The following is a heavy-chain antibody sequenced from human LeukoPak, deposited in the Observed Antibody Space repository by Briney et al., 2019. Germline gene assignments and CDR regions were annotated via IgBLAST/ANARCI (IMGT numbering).Heavy chain of an antibody. CDR1: GYSISSGYY. D-gene: IGHD1-26*01. Sequence: PSETLSLTCTVSGYSISSGYYWGWIRQPPGKGLEWIGSIYHSGSTYYNPSLKSRVTISVDTSKNQFSLKLSSVTAADMAVYYCARDQISTSYSGNQRGAFDIWGQGTMVTVSS. CDR3: ARDQISTSYSGNQRGAFDI. V-gene: IGHV4-38-2*02. CDR2: IYHSGST. J-gene: IGHJ3*02.